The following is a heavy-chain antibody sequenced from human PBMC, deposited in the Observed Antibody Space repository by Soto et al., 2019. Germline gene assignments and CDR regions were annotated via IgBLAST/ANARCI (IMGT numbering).Heavy chain of an antibody. CDR3: ARLSAGYFDSSGYHPGYHYYGMDV. J-gene: IGHJ6*02. CDR1: GFTFSRYW. Sequence: EVQLVEPGGGLVQPGGSLRLSCAASGFTFSRYWMHWVRQAPGKGLMWVSRIDIDGSSTRYADSVKGRFTISRDNAKNTLYLQMNSLRAEDTAVYYCARLSAGYFDSSGYHPGYHYYGMDVWGQGTTVIVSS. V-gene: IGHV3-74*01. D-gene: IGHD3-22*01. CDR2: IDIDGSST.